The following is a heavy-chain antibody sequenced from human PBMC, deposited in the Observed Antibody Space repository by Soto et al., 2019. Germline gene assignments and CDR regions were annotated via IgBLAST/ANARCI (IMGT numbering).Heavy chain of an antibody. CDR1: GGSISSSSYY. J-gene: IGHJ4*02. CDR3: ARQGQWEPFDY. D-gene: IGHD1-26*01. V-gene: IGHV4-39*01. CDR2: IYYSGST. Sequence: QLQLQESGPGLVKPSETLSLTCTVSGGSISSSSYYWGWIRQPPGKGLEWIGSIYYSGSTYYNPSLTSRVTISVDTSKNQFSLKLSSVTAADTAVYYCARQGQWEPFDYWGQGTLVTVSS.